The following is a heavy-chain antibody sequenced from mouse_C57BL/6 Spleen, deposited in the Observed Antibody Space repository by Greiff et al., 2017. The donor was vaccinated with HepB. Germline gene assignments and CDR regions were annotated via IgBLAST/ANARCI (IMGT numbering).Heavy chain of an antibody. CDR1: GFTFSSYA. CDR2: ISSGGDYI. D-gene: IGHD1-1*01. Sequence: EVMLVESGEGLVKPGGSLKLSCAASGFTFSSYAMSWVRQTPEKRLEWVAYISSGGDYIYYADTVKGRFTISRDNARNTLYLQMSSLKSEDTAMYYCTRDYYYGSSYAMDYWGQGTSVTVSS. V-gene: IGHV5-9-1*02. CDR3: TRDYYYGSSYAMDY. J-gene: IGHJ4*01.